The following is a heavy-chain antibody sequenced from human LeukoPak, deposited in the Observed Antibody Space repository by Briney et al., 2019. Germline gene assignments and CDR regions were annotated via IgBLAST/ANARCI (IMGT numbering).Heavy chain of an antibody. J-gene: IGHJ4*02. V-gene: IGHV3-53*01. CDR2: LYSDGKT. CDR3: ARGVEPLAANTLAY. D-gene: IGHD1-14*01. Sequence: GGYLRLSCAASGFTVITNDMTWVRQAPGKGLKWVSVLYSDGKTQYAGSVQGRFTISRDNSKNTLYLEMNSLSPDDTAVYYCARGVEPLAANTLAYWGQGTLVTVSS. CDR1: GFTVITND.